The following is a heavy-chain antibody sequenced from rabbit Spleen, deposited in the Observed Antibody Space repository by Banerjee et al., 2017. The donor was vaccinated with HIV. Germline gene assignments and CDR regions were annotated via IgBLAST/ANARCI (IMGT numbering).Heavy chain of an antibody. CDR2: MDSGGSSGSS. CDR3: ARDWADIRGNGPYYFEL. D-gene: IGHD1-1*01. Sequence: QSLEESGGDLVKPGASLTLTCTASGFSFSSSDYMCWVRQAPGKRPEWIACMDSGGSSGSSYYASWAKGRFTISKTSSTTVTLQMTSLTAADTATYFCARDWADIRGNGPYYFELWGQGTLVTVS. CDR1: GFSFSSSDY. J-gene: IGHJ4*01. V-gene: IGHV1S40*01.